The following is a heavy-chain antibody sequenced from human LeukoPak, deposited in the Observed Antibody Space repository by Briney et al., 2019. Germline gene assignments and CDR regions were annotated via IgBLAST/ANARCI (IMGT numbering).Heavy chain of an antibody. CDR2: INPDSGAT. J-gene: IGHJ4*02. Sequence: ASVKASCKASGYTFTDYYMHWVRQAPGQGLEWMGWINPDSGATKYAQKFRGRVTMTTDTTISTAYMELNRLRSDDTAVYYCASALNTPRSSWGQGTLVTVSS. D-gene: IGHD6-13*01. CDR3: ASALNTPRSS. CDR1: GYTFTDYY. V-gene: IGHV1-2*02.